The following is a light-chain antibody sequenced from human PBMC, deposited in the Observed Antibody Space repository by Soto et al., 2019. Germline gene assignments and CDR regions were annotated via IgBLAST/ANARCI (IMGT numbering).Light chain of an antibody. CDR3: QLFGSSTRYT. CDR1: ESVTSTY. J-gene: IGKJ2*01. V-gene: IGKV3-20*01. CDR2: GAS. Sequence: EIVLTQSPGALSLFPGERATLSCRTSESVTSTYLAWYQQKPGQPPRLLIYGASNRATGIPDRFSGSGSGTDFTVTISRLEPEDFAVYYCQLFGSSTRYTFGRGTKLEIK.